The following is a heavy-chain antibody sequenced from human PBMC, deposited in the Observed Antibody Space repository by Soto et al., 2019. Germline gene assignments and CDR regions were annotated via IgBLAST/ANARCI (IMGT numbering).Heavy chain of an antibody. CDR2: IIPLFGTA. V-gene: IGHV1-69*01. D-gene: IGHD6-19*01. Sequence: QVQLVQSGAEVKQPGSSVKVSCKTSGGTFSTYAIYWVRQAHGQGLEWMGAIIPLFGTADYAQKFQGRVTITADESTSTASMELSSLRSEDTAVYYCARPKGSYSSGYYYFDYWGQGTLVTVSS. CDR3: ARPKGSYSSGYYYFDY. CDR1: GGTFSTYA. J-gene: IGHJ4*02.